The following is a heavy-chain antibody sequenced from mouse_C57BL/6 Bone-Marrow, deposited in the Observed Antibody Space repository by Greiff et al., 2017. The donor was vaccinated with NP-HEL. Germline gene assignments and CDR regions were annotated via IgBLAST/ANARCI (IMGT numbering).Heavy chain of an antibody. CDR1: GFSLTSYG. V-gene: IGHV2-2*01. Sequence: QVQLQQSGPGLVQPSQSLSITCTVSGFSLTSYGVHWVRQSPGKGLEWLGVIWSGGSTDYNAAFISRLSISKDNSKSQVFFKMNSLQADDTAIYYCARAPIYYGNYGYAMDYWGQGTSVTVSS. CDR2: IWSGGST. D-gene: IGHD2-1*01. CDR3: ARAPIYYGNYGYAMDY. J-gene: IGHJ4*01.